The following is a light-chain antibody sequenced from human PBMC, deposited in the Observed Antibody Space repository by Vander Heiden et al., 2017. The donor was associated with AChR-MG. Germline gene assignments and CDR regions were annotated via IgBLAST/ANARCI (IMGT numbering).Light chain of an antibody. CDR1: SLRNYY. J-gene: IGLJ2*01. V-gene: IGLV3-19*01. Sequence: SSELTQDPAVSVALGQTVRITCQGDSLRNYYANWYQQKPGQAPLLVMYSKDRRPSWIPDRFSGSGSGNTAFLTITGTQAEEEADYYCNSRDTSATLLVVFGGGTKLTVL. CDR3: NSRDTSATLLVV. CDR2: SKD.